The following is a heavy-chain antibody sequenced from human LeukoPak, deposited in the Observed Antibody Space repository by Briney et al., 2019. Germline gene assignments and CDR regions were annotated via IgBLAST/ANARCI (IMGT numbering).Heavy chain of an antibody. CDR2: IYSSGST. CDR1: GGSISSYY. V-gene: IGHV4-4*07. Sequence: PSETLSLICTVSGGSISSYYWSWIRQPAGKGLEWIGRIYSSGSTNCNPSLKSRVTISVDTSKNQFSLKLSSVTAADTAVYYCARDDSSGYIYFQHWGQGTLVTVSS. J-gene: IGHJ1*01. CDR3: ARDDSSGYIYFQH. D-gene: IGHD3-22*01.